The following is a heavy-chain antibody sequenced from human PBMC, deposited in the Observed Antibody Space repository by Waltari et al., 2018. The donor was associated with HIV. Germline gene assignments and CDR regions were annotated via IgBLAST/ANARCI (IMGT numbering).Heavy chain of an antibody. V-gene: IGHV3-23*01. Sequence: EVQLLESGGGLVQPGGSLRLSCAASGMTFRDFDMTWVRQAPGKGLEWVVIIGVGSYIYYAESVKGRLTISRDNSKSALYLDMDNLRADDTAVYFCASSWGNSAYYDWGQGTLVTVSS. CDR2: IIGVGSYI. CDR1: GMTFRDFD. D-gene: IGHD3-22*01. CDR3: ASSWGNSAYYD. J-gene: IGHJ4*02.